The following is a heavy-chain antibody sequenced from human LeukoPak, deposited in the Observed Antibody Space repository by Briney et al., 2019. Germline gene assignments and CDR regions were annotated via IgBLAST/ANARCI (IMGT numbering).Heavy chain of an antibody. CDR2: IYYSGST. J-gene: IGHJ4*02. CDR3: ARDKGRTTVSEGSYFDC. Sequence: PSETLSLTCTASGGSISSGGYYWSWIRQHPGKGLEWIGYIYYSGSTYYNPSLRSRVTISVDTSKNQFSLKLSSVTAADTAVYYCARDKGRTTVSEGSYFDCWGQGTLVTVSP. CDR1: GGSISSGGYY. D-gene: IGHD4-17*01. V-gene: IGHV4-31*03.